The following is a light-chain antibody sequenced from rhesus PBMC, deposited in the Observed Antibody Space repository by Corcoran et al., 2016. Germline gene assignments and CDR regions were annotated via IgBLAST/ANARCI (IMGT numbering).Light chain of an antibody. J-gene: IGKJ1*01. CDR3: LQYSSSPRT. V-gene: IGKV1-22*01. Sequence: DIQMTQSPSSLSASVGDKVTITCRASQGISSWLAWYQQKPGQAPKLLIYKASSLQRGVPSRFRGLGSGTDFTLTISSRQPEDFATYYCLQYSSSPRTFGQGTKVEIK. CDR2: KAS. CDR1: QGISSW.